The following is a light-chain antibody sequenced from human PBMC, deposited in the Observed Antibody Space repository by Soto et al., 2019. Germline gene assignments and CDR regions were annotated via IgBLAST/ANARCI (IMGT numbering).Light chain of an antibody. CDR2: AAS. CDR1: QGISTY. Sequence: DIQLTQSPSFLSASVGDRVTMTCRASQGISTYLAWYQQKPGKAPKLLIYAASTLQTGVPSRFRGSGSGTEFALAISSLQPEDFETYYCQQIITCPQTLGQGTKVDIK. CDR3: QQIITCPQT. J-gene: IGKJ1*01. V-gene: IGKV1-9*01.